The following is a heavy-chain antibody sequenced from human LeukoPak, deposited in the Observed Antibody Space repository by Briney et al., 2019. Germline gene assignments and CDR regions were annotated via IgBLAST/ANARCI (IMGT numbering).Heavy chain of an antibody. J-gene: IGHJ3*02. CDR2: IYPDDSDI. V-gene: IGHV5-51*01. CDR1: GYRFSTYW. D-gene: IGHD1-26*01. Sequence: GESLKISCEGSGYRFSTYWIGWVRPMPGKGLERMGIIYPDDSDIKYSPSFQGQVTISVDVSINTAYLHWSSLKASDTAMYYCARRKSSANYYVEAFDIWGQGTMVTVSS. CDR3: ARRKSSANYYVEAFDI.